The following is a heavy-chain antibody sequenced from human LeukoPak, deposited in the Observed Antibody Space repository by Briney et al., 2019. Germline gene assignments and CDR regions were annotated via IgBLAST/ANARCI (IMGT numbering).Heavy chain of an antibody. CDR2: ISDSGGS. CDR3: ARQVRGYDYVWGSYPHFDY. V-gene: IGHV4-61*01. CDR1: GGSVSSGISY. D-gene: IGHD3-16*02. Sequence: SETLSLTCSVSGGSVSSGISYWSWIRQPPGEGLEWIAYISDSGGSDYNPSLRGRVTISLDTSKNQFSLRLTSVTAADTAVHYCARQVRGYDYVWGSYPHFDYWGQGTLVTVSS. J-gene: IGHJ4*02.